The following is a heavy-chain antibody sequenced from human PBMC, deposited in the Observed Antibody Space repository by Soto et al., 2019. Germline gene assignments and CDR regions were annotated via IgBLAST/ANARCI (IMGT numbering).Heavy chain of an antibody. Sequence: QVQLVQSGTEVKKPGASVKVSCKTSGYIFTSYDVNWVRQAPGLGLEWMGWMNPNSGNTGYVQKFQGRVTMTRDTSISTAYLELSSLRSEDTAVYYCTRNPSYDTSGPLHYYYGMDIWGQGTTVTVSS. V-gene: IGHV1-8*01. CDR1: GYIFTSYD. J-gene: IGHJ6*02. CDR3: TRNPSYDTSGPLHYYYGMDI. CDR2: MNPNSGNT. D-gene: IGHD3-22*01.